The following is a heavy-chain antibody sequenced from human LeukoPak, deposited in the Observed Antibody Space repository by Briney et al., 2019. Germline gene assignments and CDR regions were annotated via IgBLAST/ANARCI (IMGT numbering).Heavy chain of an antibody. CDR3: VKDRYGPFDP. D-gene: IGHD3-16*02. CDR1: GFSFSSYA. V-gene: IGHV3-23*01. J-gene: IGHJ5*02. CDR2: ISRSGGST. Sequence: GGSLRLSCAASGFSFSSYAMTWVRQAQGKGLEWVSAISRSGGSTYYADSVKGRFTISRDNSRSTVYLQMNSLRAEDTAVYYCVKDRYGPFDPWGQGTQVTVSS.